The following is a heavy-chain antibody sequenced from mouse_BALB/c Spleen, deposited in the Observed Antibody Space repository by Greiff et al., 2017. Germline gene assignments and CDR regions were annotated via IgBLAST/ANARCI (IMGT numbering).Heavy chain of an antibody. J-gene: IGHJ4*01. CDR1: GYTFTSYW. V-gene: IGHV1S16*01. CDR3: TKCSYGSSYDAMDY. CDR2: INPSSGGT. D-gene: IGHD1-1*01. Sequence: QVQLQQPGAELVKPGASVKLSCKASGYTFTSYWMHWVKLRPGQGFEWIGEINPSSGGTNYNEKFKRKATLTVDKSSSTAYMQLSSLTSEDSTVYYCTKCSYGSSYDAMDYWGQGTSVTVSS.